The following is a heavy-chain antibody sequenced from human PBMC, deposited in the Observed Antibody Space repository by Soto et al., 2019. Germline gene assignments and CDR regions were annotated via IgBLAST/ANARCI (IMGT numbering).Heavy chain of an antibody. CDR2: IYYSGST. CDR3: ARLMYYFDY. J-gene: IGHJ4*02. CDR1: GGSISSGGYY. Sequence: SETLSLTCTVSGGSISSGGYYWGWIRQPPGKGLEWIGSIYYSGSTYYNPSLKSRVTISVDTSKNQFSLKLSSVTAADTAVYYCARLMYYFDYWGQGTLVTVSS. V-gene: IGHV4-39*01.